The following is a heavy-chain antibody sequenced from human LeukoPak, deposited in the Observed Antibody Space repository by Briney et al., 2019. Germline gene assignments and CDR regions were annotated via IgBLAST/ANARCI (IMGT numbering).Heavy chain of an antibody. CDR1: GFTFSDYN. CDR3: ARDGDTVLTRGYYYYMDV. CDR2: ISRSGSTK. Sequence: GGSLRLSCAASGFTFSDYNMRWLRQAPGKGLEWVSSISRSGSTKYYADSVKGRFTISRDNAKNSLYLQMNSLRAEDTALYYCARDGDTVLTRGYYYYMDVWGKGTTVTVSS. V-gene: IGHV3-11*04. J-gene: IGHJ6*03. D-gene: IGHD4-23*01.